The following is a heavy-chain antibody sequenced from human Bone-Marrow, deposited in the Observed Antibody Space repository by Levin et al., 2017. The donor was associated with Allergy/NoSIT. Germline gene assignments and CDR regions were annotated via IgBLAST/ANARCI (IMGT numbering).Heavy chain of an antibody. CDR3: ARDRGGSSGWYSGFDY. J-gene: IGHJ4*02. CDR1: GFTVSSNY. D-gene: IGHD6-19*01. V-gene: IGHV3-53*01. Sequence: GGSLRLSCAASGFTVSSNYMSWVRQAPGKGLEWVSVIYSGGSTYYADSVKGRFTISRDNSKNTLYLQMNSLRAEDTAVYYCARDRGGSSGWYSGFDYWGQGTLVTVSS. CDR2: IYSGGST.